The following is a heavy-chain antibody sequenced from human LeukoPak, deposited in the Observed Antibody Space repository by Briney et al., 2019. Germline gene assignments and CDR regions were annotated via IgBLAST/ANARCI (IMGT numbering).Heavy chain of an antibody. J-gene: IGHJ5*02. Sequence: PGGSLRLSCAASGFTFSSYWMSWVRQAPGKGLEWVANIKQDGSQKYYVDSVKGRFTISRDNAKHSLYLQMNSLRAEDTAMYYCARAPELIDPWGQGTLVTVSS. CDR1: GFTFSSYW. V-gene: IGHV3-7*01. D-gene: IGHD1-26*01. CDR3: ARAPELIDP. CDR2: IKQDGSQK.